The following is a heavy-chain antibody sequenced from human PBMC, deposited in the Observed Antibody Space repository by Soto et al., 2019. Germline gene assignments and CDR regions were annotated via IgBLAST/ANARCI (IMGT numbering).Heavy chain of an antibody. Sequence: EVQLVESGGGLVQPGGSLRLSCAASGFTFSSYDMHWVRQATGKGLEWVSAIGTAGDTYYPGSVKGRFTISRENAKNSLYLQMNSLRAEDTAVYYCARVLGSSGYYAVDIWGQGTMVTVSS. CDR2: IGTAGDT. V-gene: IGHV3-13*01. CDR1: GFTFSSYD. D-gene: IGHD3-22*01. J-gene: IGHJ3*02. CDR3: ARVLGSSGYYAVDI.